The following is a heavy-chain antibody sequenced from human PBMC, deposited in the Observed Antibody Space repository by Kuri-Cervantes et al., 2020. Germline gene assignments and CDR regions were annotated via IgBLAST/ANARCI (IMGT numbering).Heavy chain of an antibody. CDR3: AKDKRSSGASCFDF. Sequence: GGPLRLSCAASGFTFKTYGMHWVRQAPGKGLEWVSGVSWNSGSIGYADSVKGRFTISRDDAKNSLYLQMNSLRAEDTALYYCAKDKRSSGASCFDFWGHGTLVTVSS. CDR2: VSWNSGSI. J-gene: IGHJ5*01. CDR1: GFTFKTYG. D-gene: IGHD2-15*01. V-gene: IGHV3-9*01.